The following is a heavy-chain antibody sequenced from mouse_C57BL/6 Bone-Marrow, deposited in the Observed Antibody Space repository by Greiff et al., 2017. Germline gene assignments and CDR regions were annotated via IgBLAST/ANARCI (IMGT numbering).Heavy chain of an antibody. J-gene: IGHJ1*03. Sequence: EVNVVESGGGLVKPGGSLKLSCAASGFTFSSYAMSWVRQTPEKRLEWVATISDGGSYTYYPDNVKGRFTISRDNAKNNLYLQMSHLKSEDTAMYYCARDHAYWYFDVWGTGTTVTVSS. V-gene: IGHV5-4*01. CDR2: ISDGGSYT. CDR3: ARDHAYWYFDV. CDR1: GFTFSSYA.